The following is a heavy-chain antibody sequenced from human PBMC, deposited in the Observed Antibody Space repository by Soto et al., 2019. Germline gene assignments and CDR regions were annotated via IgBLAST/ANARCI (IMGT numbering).Heavy chain of an antibody. J-gene: IGHJ5*02. Sequence: SETLSLTCTVSGGSISSGDYYWSWIRQPPGKGLEWIGYIYYSGSTYYNPSLKSRVTISVDTSKNQFSLKLSSVTVADTAVYNCARDTYYYGSGSYFKWFDPWGQGTLVTVSS. V-gene: IGHV4-30-4*01. CDR2: IYYSGST. CDR3: ARDTYYYGSGSYFKWFDP. D-gene: IGHD3-10*01. CDR1: GGSISSGDYY.